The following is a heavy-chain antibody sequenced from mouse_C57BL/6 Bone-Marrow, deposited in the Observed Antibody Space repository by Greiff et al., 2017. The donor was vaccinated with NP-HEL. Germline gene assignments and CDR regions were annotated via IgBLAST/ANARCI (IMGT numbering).Heavy chain of an antibody. J-gene: IGHJ1*03. Sequence: EVKLVESGPELVTPGASVKISCKASGYSFTDYNMNWVKQSNGKSLEWIGVINPNYGTTSYNQKFKGKATLTVDQSSSTAYMQLNSLTSEDSAVYYCAIITTVPWYFDVWGTGTTVTVSS. CDR1: GYSFTDYN. CDR3: AIITTVPWYFDV. CDR2: INPNYGTT. V-gene: IGHV1-39*01. D-gene: IGHD1-1*01.